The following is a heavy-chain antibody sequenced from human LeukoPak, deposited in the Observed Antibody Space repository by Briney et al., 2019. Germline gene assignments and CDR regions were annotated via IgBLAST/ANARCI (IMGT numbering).Heavy chain of an antibody. CDR3: ARSVH. Sequence: QPGRSLRLSCAASGFTFSSYAMHWVRQAPGKGLEWVAVISYDGSNKYYADSVKGRFTISRDNSKNTPYLQMNSLRAEDTAVYYCARSVHWGQGTLVTVSS. V-gene: IGHV3-30-3*01. CDR2: ISYDGSNK. J-gene: IGHJ4*02. CDR1: GFTFSSYA.